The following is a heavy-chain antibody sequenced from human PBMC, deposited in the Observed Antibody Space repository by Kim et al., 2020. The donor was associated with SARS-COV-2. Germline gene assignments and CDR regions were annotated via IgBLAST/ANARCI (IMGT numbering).Heavy chain of an antibody. V-gene: IGHV3-11*01. CDR3: ARRDHLIYYDSSGYYYDY. Sequence: KGRFTLPRDNAKNSLYLQMNSLRAEDTAVYYCARRDHLIYYDSSGYYYDYWGQGTLVTVSS. J-gene: IGHJ4*02. D-gene: IGHD3-22*01.